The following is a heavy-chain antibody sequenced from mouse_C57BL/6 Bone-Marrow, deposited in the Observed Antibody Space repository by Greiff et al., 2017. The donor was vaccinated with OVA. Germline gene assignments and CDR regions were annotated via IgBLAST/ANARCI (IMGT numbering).Heavy chain of an antibody. Sequence: EVKLMESEGGLVQPGSSMKLSCTASGFTFSDYYMAWVRQVPEKGLEWVANINYDGSSTYYLDSLKSRFIISRDNAKNILYLQMSSLKSEDTATYYCARVSTTVAYAMDYWGQGTSVTVSS. CDR2: INYDGSST. CDR1: GFTFSDYY. D-gene: IGHD1-1*01. CDR3: ARVSTTVAYAMDY. J-gene: IGHJ4*01. V-gene: IGHV5-16*01.